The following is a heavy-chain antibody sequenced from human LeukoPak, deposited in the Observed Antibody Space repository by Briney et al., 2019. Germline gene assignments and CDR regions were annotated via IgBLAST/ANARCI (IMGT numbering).Heavy chain of an antibody. CDR1: GFTFSSYS. CDR3: ARDPEYSYGKWFDY. V-gene: IGHV3-48*02. CDR2: ISSSSSTI. J-gene: IGHJ4*02. Sequence: GGSLRLSCAASGFTFSSYSMNWVRQAPGKGLGWVSYISSSSSTIYYADSVKGRFTISRDNAKNSLYLQMNSLRDEDTAVYYCARDPEYSYGKWFDYWGQGTLVTVSS. D-gene: IGHD5-18*01.